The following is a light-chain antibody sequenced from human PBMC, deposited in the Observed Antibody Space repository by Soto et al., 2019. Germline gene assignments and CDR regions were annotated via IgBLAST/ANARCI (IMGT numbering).Light chain of an antibody. CDR3: QQFNNWPPFT. CDR1: QSVSSN. J-gene: IGKJ3*01. CDR2: GAS. V-gene: IGKV3-15*01. Sequence: EIVMTQSPATLSVSPGERATLSCRASQSVSSNLAWYQQKPGQAPRLLIYGASTRATVIPARFSGSGSGTEFSITISSLQSEDFAVYYCQQFNNWPPFTFGPGTKVDIK.